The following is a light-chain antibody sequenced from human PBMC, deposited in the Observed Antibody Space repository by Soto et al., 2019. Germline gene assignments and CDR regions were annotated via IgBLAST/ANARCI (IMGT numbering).Light chain of an antibody. CDR2: EVS. Sequence: QSALTQPASVSGSPGQSITISCTGTSSDVGGYNYVSWYQHPPAKAPKLMIYEVSNRPSGVSHRFSGSKSGNTASLTISGRQAEDEADYYCFSYTTSSTLVFGGGTKLTVL. CDR3: FSYTTSSTLV. J-gene: IGLJ3*02. CDR1: SSDVGGYNY. V-gene: IGLV2-14*01.